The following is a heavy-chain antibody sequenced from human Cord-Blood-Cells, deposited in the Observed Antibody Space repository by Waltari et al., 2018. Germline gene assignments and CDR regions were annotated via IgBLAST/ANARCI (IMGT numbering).Heavy chain of an antibody. Sequence: QVTLRESGPALVKPTQTLTLTCTFSGFSLSTSGMCVSWIRQPPGKALEWLALIDWDDDKYYSTSLKTRLTSSKDTSKNQVVLTMTNMDPVDTATYYCARNYGGNSYFDYWGQGTLVTVSS. CDR3: ARNYGGNSYFDY. CDR2: IDWDDDK. CDR1: GFSLSTSGMC. J-gene: IGHJ4*02. V-gene: IGHV2-70*01. D-gene: IGHD4-17*01.